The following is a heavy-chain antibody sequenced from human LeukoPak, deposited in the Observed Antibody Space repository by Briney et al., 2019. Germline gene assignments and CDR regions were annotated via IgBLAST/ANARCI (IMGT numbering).Heavy chain of an antibody. CDR3: AKLGSGYYHRFDY. J-gene: IGHJ4*02. D-gene: IGHD3-22*01. CDR2: IYYSGST. V-gene: IGHV4-39*01. CDR1: GGSISSSSYY. Sequence: TPSETLSLTCTVSGGSISSSSYYWGWIRQPPGKGLEWIGSIYYSGSTYYNPSLKSRVTISVDTSKNQFSLKLSSVTAADTAVYYCAKLGSGYYHRFDYWGQGTLVTVSS.